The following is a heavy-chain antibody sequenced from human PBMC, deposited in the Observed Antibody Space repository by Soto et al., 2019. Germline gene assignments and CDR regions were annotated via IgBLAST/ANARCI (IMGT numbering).Heavy chain of an antibody. V-gene: IGHV1-69*13. CDR2: IIPIFGTA. CDR3: ARDLSHYGVPYYYYGMDV. Sequence: SVKVSCKASGGTFSIYAISCVLQSPLQWLDWMGGIIPIFGTANYAQKFQGRVTITADESTSTAYMELSSLRSEDTAVYYCARDLSHYGVPYYYYGMDVWGQGTTVTVSS. CDR1: GGTFSIYA. J-gene: IGHJ6*02. D-gene: IGHD4-17*01.